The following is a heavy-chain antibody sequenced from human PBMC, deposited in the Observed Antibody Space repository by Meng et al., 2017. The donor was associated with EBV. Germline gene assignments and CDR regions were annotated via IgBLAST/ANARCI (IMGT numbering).Heavy chain of an antibody. J-gene: IGHJ4*02. D-gene: IGHD3-10*01. V-gene: IGHV1-69*01. CDR2: LIPMYGAP. CDR1: GGSFRSDA. Sequence: VQWEEHGANVQRPGSSVKISCKTSGGSFRSDAVSWVRQGPGQGLEWLGGLIPMYGAPHYEQKFQDSVTITADDYTRTPYMELSSLRSDDTAMYYCASESGRGFTPDFWGQGTLVTVSS. CDR3: ASESGRGFTPDF.